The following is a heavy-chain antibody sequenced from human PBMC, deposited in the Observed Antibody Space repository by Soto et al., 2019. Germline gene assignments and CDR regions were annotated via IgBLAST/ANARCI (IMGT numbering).Heavy chain of an antibody. CDR2: IWYDGSKK. Sequence: QVQLVESGGGVVQPGRSLRLSCAASGFTFSTYGIHWVRQAPGKGLEWLAVIWYDGSKKYYADSVQGRFTISRDNSKNTGYLQMNSLRADDTAVYYCVKDHCGGDCYSNPYFDYWGQGTLVTVSS. V-gene: IGHV3-33*06. CDR1: GFTFSTYG. CDR3: VKDHCGGDCYSNPYFDY. D-gene: IGHD2-21*02. J-gene: IGHJ4*02.